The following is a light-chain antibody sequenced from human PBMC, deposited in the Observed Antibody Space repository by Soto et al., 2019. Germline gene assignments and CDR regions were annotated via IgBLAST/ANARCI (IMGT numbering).Light chain of an antibody. J-gene: IGKJ4*01. CDR1: QSVSTY. V-gene: IGKV3-11*01. CDR2: DAS. Sequence: EIVLTQSPATLSLSPGERANLSCRASQSVSTYLAWYQQKPGQAPRLLIHDASNRATGIPARFSGSGSGTDFTLTISRLEPEDFALNYCQQRSNWPQLTFGGGTKVEIK. CDR3: QQRSNWPQLT.